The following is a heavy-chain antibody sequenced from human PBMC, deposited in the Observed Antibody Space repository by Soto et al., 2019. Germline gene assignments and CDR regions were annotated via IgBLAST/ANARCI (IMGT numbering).Heavy chain of an antibody. CDR2: INTYSGNT. CDR3: ARGVGSGTYYNQYNWFDP. Sequence: ASVKVSCKASGGTFSNYAISWVRQAPGQGLEWMGWINTYSGNTNHAQKLQGRVTMTTDTSTSTAYMELRSLRSDDTAVYYCARGVGSGTYYNQYNWFDPWGQGTLVTVSS. J-gene: IGHJ5*02. CDR1: GGTFSNYA. V-gene: IGHV1-18*01. D-gene: IGHD3-10*01.